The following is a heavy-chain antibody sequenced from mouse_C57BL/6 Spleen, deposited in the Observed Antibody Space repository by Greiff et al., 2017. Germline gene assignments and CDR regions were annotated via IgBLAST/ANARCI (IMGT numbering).Heavy chain of an antibody. CDR2: IDPSDSYT. CDR1: GYTFTSYW. D-gene: IGHD1-1*01. V-gene: IGHV1-50*01. J-gene: IGHJ3*01. CDR3: AISRPVAY. Sequence: QVQLQQSGAELVKPGASVKLSCKASGYTFTSYWMQWVKQRPGQGLEWIGEIDPSDSYTNYNQKFKGKATLTVDTSSSTAYMQLSSLTSEDSAVYYCAISRPVAYWGQGTLVTVSA.